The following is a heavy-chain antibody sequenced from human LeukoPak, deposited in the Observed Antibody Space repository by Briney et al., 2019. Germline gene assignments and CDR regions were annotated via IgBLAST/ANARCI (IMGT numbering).Heavy chain of an antibody. CDR1: GYTFTSYY. J-gene: IGHJ3*02. Sequence: GASVKVSCKASGYTFTSYYMHWVRQAPGQGLEWMGIINPSGGSTSYAQKFQGRVTMTEDTSTDTAYMELSSLRSEDTAVYYCTTYWWELPHLDAFDIWGQGTMVTVSS. V-gene: IGHV1-46*01. D-gene: IGHD1-26*01. CDR3: TTYWWELPHLDAFDI. CDR2: INPSGGST.